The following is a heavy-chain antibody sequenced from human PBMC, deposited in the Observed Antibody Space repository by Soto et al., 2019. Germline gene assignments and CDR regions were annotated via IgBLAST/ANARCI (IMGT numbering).Heavy chain of an antibody. CDR3: ACSSTGPDYYYMDV. CDR1: GDTFTSYA. Sequence: GASLKVCCKASGDTFTSYAMHWVRQAPGQRLEWMGWINAGNGNTKYSQKFQGRVTITRDTSASTAYMELSSLRSEDTAVYYCACSSTGPDYYYMDVWGKGTTVTSP. V-gene: IGHV1-3*01. J-gene: IGHJ6*03. D-gene: IGHD2-2*01. CDR2: INAGNGNT.